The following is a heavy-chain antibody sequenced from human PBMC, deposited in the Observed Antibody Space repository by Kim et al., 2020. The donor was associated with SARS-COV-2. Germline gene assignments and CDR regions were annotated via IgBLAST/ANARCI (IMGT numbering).Heavy chain of an antibody. D-gene: IGHD6-19*01. CDR1: GFTVSSNY. CDR3: ARVTSRAVAGRKDFDY. Sequence: GGSLRLSCAASGFTVSSNYMSWVRQAPGKGLEWVSVIYSGGSTYYADSVKGRFTISRDNSKNTLYLQMNSLRAGDTAVYYCARVTSRAVAGRKDFDYWGQGTLVTVSS. V-gene: IGHV3-66*01. J-gene: IGHJ4*02. CDR2: IYSGGST.